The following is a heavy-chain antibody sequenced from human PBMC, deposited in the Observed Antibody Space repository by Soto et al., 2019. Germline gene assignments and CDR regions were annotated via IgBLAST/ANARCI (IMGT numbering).Heavy chain of an antibody. CDR2: IRGDSAAI. Sequence: PGGSLRLSCATSGFTFSDYAMNWVRQAPGKGLEWVSYIRGDSAAIHYADSMKGRFTVSRDNARYSAVLQMNSLRAEDTALYYCVRAVCASCYGFQHWGQGTLVTVSS. V-gene: IGHV3-48*01. J-gene: IGHJ1*01. CDR1: GFTFSDYA. D-gene: IGHD2-2*01. CDR3: VRAVCASCYGFQH.